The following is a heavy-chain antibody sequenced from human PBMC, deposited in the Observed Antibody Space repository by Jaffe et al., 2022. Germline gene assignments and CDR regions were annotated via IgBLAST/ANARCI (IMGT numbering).Heavy chain of an antibody. D-gene: IGHD6-13*01. V-gene: IGHV1-24*01. CDR3: ATDTGIAAERSNWFDP. Sequence: QVQLVQSGAEVKKPGASVKVSCKVSGYTLTELSMHWVRQAPGKGLEWMGGFDPEDGETIYAQKFQGRVTMTEDTSTDTAYMELSSLRSEDTAVYYCATDTGIAAERSNWFDPWGQGTLVTVSS. J-gene: IGHJ5*02. CDR2: FDPEDGET. CDR1: GYTLTELS.